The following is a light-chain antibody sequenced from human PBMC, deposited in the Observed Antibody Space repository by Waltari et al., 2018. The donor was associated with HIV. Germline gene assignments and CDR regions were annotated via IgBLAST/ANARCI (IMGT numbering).Light chain of an antibody. V-gene: IGLV2-14*03. CDR2: DVN. CDR1: GSAFVNYNT. CDR3: TSYAGINNVV. J-gene: IGLJ1*01. Sequence: QSPLTQPASVSGYPGQSITISCTGAGSAFVNYNTVSWYQQHPGRAPKLIIYDVNNPPSGVFCRFSCSPSAHPALLAIPGLPPEDEAEYYCTSYAGINNVVFGPGTKVTVL.